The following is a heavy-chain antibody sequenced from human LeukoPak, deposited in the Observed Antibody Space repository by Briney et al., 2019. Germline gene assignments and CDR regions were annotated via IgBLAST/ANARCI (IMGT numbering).Heavy chain of an antibody. V-gene: IGHV4-59*12. CDR1: GGSLSSYY. D-gene: IGHD2-15*01. Sequence: SETLFLNCPVSGGSLSSYYWRWIRQPPGKGLEWIGYIYYSGSTNYNPSLRSRVTISVDTSKNQFSLKLSSVTAADTAVYYCARDQGGGNFDYWGQGTLVTVSS. CDR3: ARDQGGGNFDY. CDR2: IYYSGST. J-gene: IGHJ4*02.